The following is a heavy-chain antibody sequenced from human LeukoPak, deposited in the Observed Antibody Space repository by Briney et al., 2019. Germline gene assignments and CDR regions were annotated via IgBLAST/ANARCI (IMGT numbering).Heavy chain of an antibody. D-gene: IGHD2-15*01. V-gene: IGHV1-2*02. CDR1: GYTFTGYY. CDR2: INPNSGGT. J-gene: IGHJ3*02. Sequence: GASVKVSCKASGYTFTGYYMHWVRQAPGQGLEWMGWINPNSGGTNYAQRFQGRVTMTRDTSISTAYMELSRLRSDDTAVYYCARESDIGYCGGGSCYEVAFDIWGQGTMVTVSS. CDR3: ARESDIGYCGGGSCYEVAFDI.